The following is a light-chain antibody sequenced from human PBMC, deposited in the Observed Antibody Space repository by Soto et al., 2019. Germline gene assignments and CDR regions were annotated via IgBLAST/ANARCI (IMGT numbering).Light chain of an antibody. V-gene: IGKV1-39*01. Sequence: DIQMTQSPSSLSASVGDRVTITCRASQSISSYLNWYQQKPGKAPKLLIYDASKRATGVPARFSGSGSGTDFTLTISSLQSDDFAVYYCQQYDNWPWTFGQGTKVDIK. CDR1: QSISSY. CDR3: QQYDNWPWT. J-gene: IGKJ1*01. CDR2: DAS.